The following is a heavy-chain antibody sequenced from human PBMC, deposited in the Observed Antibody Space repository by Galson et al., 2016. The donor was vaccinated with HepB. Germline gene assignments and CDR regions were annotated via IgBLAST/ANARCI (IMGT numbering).Heavy chain of an antibody. Sequence: ETLSLTCTVSGDSISNTNSYWVWIRQPPGKGLEWIGSLFHGGSPYYNPSLKSRVSISADTSNNHFSLWLSFVTAADTAVYYCARLTNFPARKPYYFDYWGQGTLVTVSS. D-gene: IGHD1/OR15-1a*01. J-gene: IGHJ4*02. V-gene: IGHV4-39*07. CDR2: LFHGGSP. CDR3: ARLTNFPARKPYYFDY. CDR1: GDSISNTNSY.